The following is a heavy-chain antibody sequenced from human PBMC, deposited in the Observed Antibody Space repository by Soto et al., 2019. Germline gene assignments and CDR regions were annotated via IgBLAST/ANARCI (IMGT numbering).Heavy chain of an antibody. CDR3: ARELPGRSRSPQFDY. Sequence: SETLSLTCTVSGVSITSSYWGWIRQSPVKGLEWIGYISKSGTTNFNSALSSRATMSMDTSNNQFSLKLESATAADTAVYYCARELPGRSRSPQFDYWGPALLVTVSS. D-gene: IGHD1-26*01. J-gene: IGHJ4*02. CDR2: ISKSGTT. CDR1: GVSITSSY. V-gene: IGHV4-59*01.